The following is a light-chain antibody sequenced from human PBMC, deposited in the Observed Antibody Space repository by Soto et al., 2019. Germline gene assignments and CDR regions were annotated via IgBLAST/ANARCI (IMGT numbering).Light chain of an antibody. J-gene: IGLJ2*01. CDR1: SNDVGGYNC. CDR2: AVS. V-gene: IGLV2-11*01. Sequence: QSALTQPRSVSWSPGQSVTISCTGTSNDVGGYNCVSWYQQHPGKVPKLFIYAVSRRPSGVPDRFSGSKSGNTASLTISGLQAEDEADYYCSSYAGSYTLVFGGGTKLTVL. CDR3: SSYAGSYTLV.